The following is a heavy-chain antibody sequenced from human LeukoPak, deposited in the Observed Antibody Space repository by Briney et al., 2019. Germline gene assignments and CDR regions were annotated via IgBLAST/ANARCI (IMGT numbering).Heavy chain of an antibody. CDR1: GYSFTSYN. V-gene: IGHV1-46*01. CDR2: IKPSGTDT. Sequence: ASVKVSCKTSGYSFTSYNLHWVRQAPGQRLEWMGIIKPSGTDTNYAQKFQGRVTITRDTSASTAYMELSSLRSEDMAVYYCARDSRIAAAGTLDYWGQGTLVTVSS. CDR3: ARDSRIAAAGTLDY. J-gene: IGHJ4*02. D-gene: IGHD6-13*01.